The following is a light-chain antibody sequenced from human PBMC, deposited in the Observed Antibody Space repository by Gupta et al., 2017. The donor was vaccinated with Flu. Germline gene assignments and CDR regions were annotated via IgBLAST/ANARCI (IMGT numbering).Light chain of an antibody. Sequence: SALTNPLSVAGASGESFPMSWPRTSSVVGGYNYVSWYQQHPGKAPKLMIYDVSKRPSGVPDRFSGSKSGNTASLTISGLQAEDEADYYCCSYAGSYTFVFGGGTKLTVL. CDR1: SSVVGGYNY. V-gene: IGLV2-11*01. CDR3: CSYAGSYTFV. CDR2: DVS. J-gene: IGLJ3*02.